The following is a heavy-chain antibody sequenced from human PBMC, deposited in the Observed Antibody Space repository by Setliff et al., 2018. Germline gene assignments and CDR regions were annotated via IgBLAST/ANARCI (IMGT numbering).Heavy chain of an antibody. Sequence: SETLSLTCGASGGSFSDYYWSWIRQTPGKGLEWIGEINHSGSTKCNPSLKSRVTMSIDKSKNEFSLKMSSVTAADTAVYYCARAPRYFDSTGSYFDGWGQGTLVTVSS. CDR1: GGSFSDYY. V-gene: IGHV4-34*01. CDR3: ARAPRYFDSTGSYFDG. J-gene: IGHJ4*02. D-gene: IGHD3-22*01. CDR2: INHSGST.